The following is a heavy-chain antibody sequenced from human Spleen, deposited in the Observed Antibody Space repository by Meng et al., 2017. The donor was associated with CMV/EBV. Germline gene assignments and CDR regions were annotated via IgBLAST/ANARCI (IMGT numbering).Heavy chain of an antibody. CDR3: ARRRLRDAFYDY. D-gene: IGHD5-24*01. J-gene: IGHJ4*02. V-gene: IGHV4-34*01. CDR2: INYSGST. CDR1: GESFSGYY. Sequence: SETLSLTCAVYGESFSGYYWSWIRQPPGKGLEWIGQINYSGSTDYNPSLKSRATISIDTSKNQFSLKLSSVTAADTALYYCARRRLRDAFYDYWGQGALVTVSS.